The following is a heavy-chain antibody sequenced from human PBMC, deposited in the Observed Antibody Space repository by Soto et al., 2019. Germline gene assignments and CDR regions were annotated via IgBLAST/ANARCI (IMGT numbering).Heavy chain of an antibody. Sequence: QVQLVQSGAEVKKPGASVKVSCKASGYTFTSYYMHWVRQAPGQGLEWMGIINPSGGSTSSAQKFPGRVTIARDTSARTIYMELSSLGSEDTDVYYCARDSYSSSWYNPLYWGQGTLVTVAS. CDR3: ARDSYSSSWYNPLY. CDR2: INPSGGST. D-gene: IGHD6-13*01. J-gene: IGHJ4*02. V-gene: IGHV1-46*01. CDR1: GYTFTSYY.